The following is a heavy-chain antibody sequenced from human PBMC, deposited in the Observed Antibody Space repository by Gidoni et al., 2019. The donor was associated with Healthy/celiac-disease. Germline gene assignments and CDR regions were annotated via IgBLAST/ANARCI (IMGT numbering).Heavy chain of an antibody. CDR3: ARHSRLGPGIAVAPRY. D-gene: IGHD6-19*01. J-gene: IGHJ4*02. V-gene: IGHV4-39*01. CDR2: IYYSGST. Sequence: QLQLQESGPGLVKPSETLSLTCTVSGGSISSSSYYWGWIRQPPGKGLEWIGSIYYSGSTYYNPSLKSRVTISVDTSKNQFSLKLSSVTAADTAVYYCARHSRLGPGIAVAPRYWGQGTLVTVSS. CDR1: GGSISSSSYY.